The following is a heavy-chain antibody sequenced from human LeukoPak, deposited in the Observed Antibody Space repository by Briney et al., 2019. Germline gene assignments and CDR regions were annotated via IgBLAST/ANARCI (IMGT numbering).Heavy chain of an antibody. V-gene: IGHV3-21*01. CDR2: ISSWSSFI. Sequence: GGSLRLSCAASGFAFDTYSMTWVRQAPGKGLEWVSSISSWSSFIYSADSVTGRFTISRDKAKNSLYLQMNSLRAEDTAVYYCARAGSTNSWFDPWGQGTLVIVSS. CDR3: ARAGSTNSWFDP. CDR1: GFAFDTYS. J-gene: IGHJ5*02. D-gene: IGHD2-2*01.